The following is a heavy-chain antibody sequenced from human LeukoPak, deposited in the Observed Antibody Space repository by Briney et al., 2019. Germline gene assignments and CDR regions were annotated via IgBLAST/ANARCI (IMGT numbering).Heavy chain of an antibody. CDR2: ISGSGGST. V-gene: IGHV3-23*01. J-gene: IGHJ4*02. D-gene: IGHD1-26*01. CDR3: AKDPFAFQEGATDYLDY. Sequence: QPGGSLRLSCAASGFTFSSYAMSWVRQAPGKGLEWVSAISGSGGSTYYADSVKGRFTISRDNSKNTLYLQMNSLRAEDTAVYYCAKDPFAFQEGATDYLDYWGQGTLVTVSS. CDR1: GFTFSSYA.